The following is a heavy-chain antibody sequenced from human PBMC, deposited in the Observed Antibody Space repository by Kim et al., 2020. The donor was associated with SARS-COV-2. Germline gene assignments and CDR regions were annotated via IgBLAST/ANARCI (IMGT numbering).Heavy chain of an antibody. CDR3: ARDGWELSPYFDY. Sequence: YSQKFQGRVTITRDTSASTAYMELSSLRSEDTAVYYCARDGWELSPYFDYWGQGTLVTVSS. V-gene: IGHV1-3*01. J-gene: IGHJ4*02. D-gene: IGHD1-26*01.